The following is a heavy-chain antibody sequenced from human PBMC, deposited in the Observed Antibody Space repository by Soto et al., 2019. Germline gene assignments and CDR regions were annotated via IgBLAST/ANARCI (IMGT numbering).Heavy chain of an antibody. V-gene: IGHV4-59*01. CDR1: GGSISSYY. CDR3: ARAGSTWRYFFDY. CDR2: VYYSGTT. D-gene: IGHD6-13*01. J-gene: IGHJ4*02. Sequence: LCGGSISSYYWTWIRQPPGKGLEWVGYVYYSGTTYYNPSPQSRVTISVDTSKNQFSLKVKSVTAADTAIYYCARAGSTWRYFFDYWGQGSLVTVSS.